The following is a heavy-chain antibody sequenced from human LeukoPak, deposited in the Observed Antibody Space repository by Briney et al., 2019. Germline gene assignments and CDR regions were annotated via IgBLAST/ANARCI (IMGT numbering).Heavy chain of an antibody. CDR2: INPKSGDT. V-gene: IGHV1-2*02. D-gene: IGHD3-9*01. Sequence: ASVKVSCKASGYSFTGFYMYWVRQAPGQGLEWMGWINPKSGDTKSAQKFQGRVSLTRDTSLSTAYMELTRLGSDDTAVYYCARRRGGYDIFTAKGWFDPWGQGTLVTVSS. CDR3: ARRRGGYDIFTAKGWFDP. CDR1: GYSFTGFY. J-gene: IGHJ5*02.